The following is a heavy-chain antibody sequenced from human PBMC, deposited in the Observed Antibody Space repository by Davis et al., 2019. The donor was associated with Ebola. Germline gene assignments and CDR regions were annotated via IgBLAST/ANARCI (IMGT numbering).Heavy chain of an antibody. V-gene: IGHV1-46*01. CDR2: INPSGGST. J-gene: IGHJ6*02. Sequence: ASVQVSCKASGYTFTSYYMHCVRHAPGQGLEWMVIINPSGGSTSYAQKFQGRLTMTRDTSTSTVYMELISLRSEDTAVYYCASGATVRQRRINYYYYGMDVWGQGTTVTVSS. D-gene: IGHD4-11*01. CDR3: ASGATVRQRRINYYYYGMDV. CDR1: GYTFTSYY.